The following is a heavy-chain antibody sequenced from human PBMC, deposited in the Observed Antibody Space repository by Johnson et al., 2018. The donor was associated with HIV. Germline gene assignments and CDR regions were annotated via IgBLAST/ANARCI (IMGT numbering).Heavy chain of an antibody. CDR2: ISYDGSNK. J-gene: IGHJ3*01. V-gene: IGHV3-30-3*01. D-gene: IGHD2-15*01. CDR3: AREAITGSKIDAFDL. CDR1: GFTFSSYA. Sequence: QVQLVESGGGLVKPGGSLRLSCAASGFTFSSYAMHWVRQAPGKGLEWVAVISYDGSNKYYADSVKGRFTISRDNSKNTLYLQMNSLRAEDTAVYYCAREAITGSKIDAFDLWGQGTVVTVSS.